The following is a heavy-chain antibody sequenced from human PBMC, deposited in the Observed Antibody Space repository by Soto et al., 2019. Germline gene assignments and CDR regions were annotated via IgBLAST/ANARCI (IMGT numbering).Heavy chain of an antibody. CDR3: ARRRMLLDLDGSGHNAFDI. D-gene: IGHD3-3*01. Sequence: PGESLKISCKGSGYSFTSYWIGWVRQMPGKGLEWMGIIYPGDSDTRYSPSFQGQVTISADKSISTAYLQWSSLKASDTAMYYCARRRMLLDLDGSGHNAFDIWGQGTMVTVSS. CDR2: IYPGDSDT. CDR1: GYSFTSYW. J-gene: IGHJ3*02. V-gene: IGHV5-51*01.